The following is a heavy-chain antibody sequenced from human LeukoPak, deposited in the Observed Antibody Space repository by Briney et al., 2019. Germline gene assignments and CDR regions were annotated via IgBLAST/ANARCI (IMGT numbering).Heavy chain of an antibody. V-gene: IGHV3-48*03. D-gene: IGHD3-9*01. CDR3: ARDPLRYFDWLPPSFDY. Sequence: PGGSLRLSCAASGFTFSSYEMNWVRQAPGKGLEWVSYISSSGSTIYYADSVEGRFTISRDNAKNSLYLQMNSLRAEDTAVYYCARDPLRYFDWLPPSFDYWGQGTLVTVSS. CDR2: ISSSGSTI. CDR1: GFTFSSYE. J-gene: IGHJ4*02.